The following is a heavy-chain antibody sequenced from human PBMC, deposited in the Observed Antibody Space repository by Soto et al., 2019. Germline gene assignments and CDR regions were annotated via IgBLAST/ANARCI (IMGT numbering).Heavy chain of an antibody. V-gene: IGHV3-49*04. J-gene: IGHJ5*02. CDR3: TSDPPISTCLLPWSPPPYNWFDP. Sequence: GGSLRLSCTASGFNFGDYAMSWVREAPGKGLEWVGFIRSKGKGGKTEYAEAGKGRLTISRDDTKSIDYLNMNSQKTEDTAGYYCTSDPPISTCLLPWSPPPYNWFDPWGHGTLVTVSS. D-gene: IGHD2-2*01. CDR1: GFNFGDYA. CDR2: IRSKGKGGKT.